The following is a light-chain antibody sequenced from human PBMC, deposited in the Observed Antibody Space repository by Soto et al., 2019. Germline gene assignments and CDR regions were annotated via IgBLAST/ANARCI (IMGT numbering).Light chain of an antibody. Sequence: GAYNFVSWYQQHPDKAPKLMIFDVSNRPSGVSNRFSGSKSGNTASLTISGLQSEDEAEYYCGSYTTSSNYVFGTGTKVTVL. CDR3: GSYTTSSNYV. CDR1: GAYNF. J-gene: IGLJ1*01. V-gene: IGLV2-14*03. CDR2: DVS.